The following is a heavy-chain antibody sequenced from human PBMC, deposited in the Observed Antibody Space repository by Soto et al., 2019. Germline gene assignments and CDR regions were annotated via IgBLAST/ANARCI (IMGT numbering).Heavy chain of an antibody. D-gene: IGHD3-3*01. CDR2: IWYDGSNK. V-gene: IGHV3-33*01. CDR1: GFTFSSYG. CDR3: ARAARDRLYYDFWSGYFGWFDP. Sequence: GESLKISCAASGFTFSSYGMHWVRQAPGKGLEWVAVIWYDGSNKYYADSVKGRFTISRDNSKNTLYLQMNSLRAEDTAVYYCARAARDRLYYDFWSGYFGWFDPWGQGTLVTVSS. J-gene: IGHJ5*02.